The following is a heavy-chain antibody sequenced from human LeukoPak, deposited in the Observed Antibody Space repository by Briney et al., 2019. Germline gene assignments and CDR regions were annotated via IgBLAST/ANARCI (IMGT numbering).Heavy chain of an antibody. Sequence: PGGSLRLSCAASGFTFSSYAMHWVRQAPGKGLEWVSGISGSAGSTYYADSVKGRFTISRDNSKNTLYLQMSSLTDDDTAVYYCAKKWGVGTTTLDYFDYWGQGTLVTVSS. CDR1: GFTFSSYA. CDR2: ISGSAGST. J-gene: IGHJ4*02. V-gene: IGHV3-23*01. CDR3: AKKWGVGTTTLDYFDY. D-gene: IGHD1-26*01.